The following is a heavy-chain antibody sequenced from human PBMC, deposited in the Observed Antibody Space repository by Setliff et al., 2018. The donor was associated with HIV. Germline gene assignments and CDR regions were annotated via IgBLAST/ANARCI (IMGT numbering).Heavy chain of an antibody. CDR2: IIPFFGTA. J-gene: IGHJ4*02. CDR3: ARDPARNYHLDF. D-gene: IGHD3-16*02. Sequence: SVKVSCKTTGDIFVHHAVSWVRQAPGQGLEWMGGIIPFFGTALYAPKFQGRITITANESTSTAFLELSSLRSDDTGVYYCARDPARNYHLDFWGQGALVTVSS. CDR1: GDIFVHHA. V-gene: IGHV1-69*13.